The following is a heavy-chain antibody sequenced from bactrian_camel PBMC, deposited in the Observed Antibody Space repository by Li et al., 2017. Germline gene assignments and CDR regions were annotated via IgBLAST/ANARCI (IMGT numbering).Heavy chain of an antibody. D-gene: IGHD5*01. Sequence: HVQLVESGGESVQAGVSLRLSCSVSAYKYSSYCLGWFRQAPGKEREGVASIYTRSGTTYYADSVKGRFTISRDNAKNTLYLQMSTLTLEDTAMYYCAARPGWEYCYQTDYDYPNWGQGTQVTVS. J-gene: IGHJ4*01. CDR3: AARPGWEYCYQTDYDYPN. CDR1: AYKYSSYC. V-gene: IGHV3S1*01. CDR2: IYTRSGTT.